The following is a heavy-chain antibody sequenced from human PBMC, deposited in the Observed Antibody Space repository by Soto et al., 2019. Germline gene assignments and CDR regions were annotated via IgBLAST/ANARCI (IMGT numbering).Heavy chain of an antibody. D-gene: IGHD4-17*01. CDR1: GGSISSYY. CDR3: ARQPDYGDYGADY. V-gene: IGHV4-59*08. Sequence: QVQLQESGPGLVKPSETLSLTCTVSGGSISSYYWSWIRQPPGKGLEWIGYIYYSGSTNYNPSLKSRVTISVDPSKNQFSLKLSSVTAADTAVYYCARQPDYGDYGADYWGQGTLVTVSS. J-gene: IGHJ4*02. CDR2: IYYSGST.